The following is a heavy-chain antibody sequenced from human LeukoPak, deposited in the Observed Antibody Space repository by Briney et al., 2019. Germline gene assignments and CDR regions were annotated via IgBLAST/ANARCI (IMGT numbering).Heavy chain of an antibody. Sequence: GGSLRLSCAASGFTFSSYAMSWVRQAPGKGLEWVSAISGSGGSTYYADSVKGRFTISRDNSKNTLYLQMNSLRAEDTAVYCCANSKRLYYDSSGYYDYWGQGTLVTVSS. V-gene: IGHV3-23*01. CDR3: ANSKRLYYDSSGYYDY. J-gene: IGHJ4*02. D-gene: IGHD3-22*01. CDR1: GFTFSSYA. CDR2: ISGSGGST.